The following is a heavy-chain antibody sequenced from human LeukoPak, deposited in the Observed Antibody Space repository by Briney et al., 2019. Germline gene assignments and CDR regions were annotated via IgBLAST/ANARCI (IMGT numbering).Heavy chain of an antibody. D-gene: IGHD6-19*01. CDR3: ARGVGYSSGLSIN. CDR1: GGSISSFY. J-gene: IGHJ4*02. Sequence: SETLSLTCTVSGGSISSFYWSWIRRPPGKGLEWIGYIYYSGSTNYNPSLKSRVTISVDTSKNQFSLKLSSVTAADTAVYYCARGVGYSSGLSINWGQGTLVTVSS. V-gene: IGHV4-59*01. CDR2: IYYSGST.